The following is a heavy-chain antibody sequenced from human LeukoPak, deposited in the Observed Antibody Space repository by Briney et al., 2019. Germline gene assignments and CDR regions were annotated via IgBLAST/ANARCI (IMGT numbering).Heavy chain of an antibody. Sequence: GGSLRLSCAASGFTLSSYWMSWVRQAPGKGLEWVANIKQDGSEKYYVDSVKGRFTISRDNAKNSLYLQMNSLRAEDTAVYYCARSPNCSGGSCYIFGYFDYWGQGTLVTVSS. D-gene: IGHD2-15*01. CDR2: IKQDGSEK. CDR1: GFTLSSYW. J-gene: IGHJ4*02. V-gene: IGHV3-7*03. CDR3: ARSPNCSGGSCYIFGYFDY.